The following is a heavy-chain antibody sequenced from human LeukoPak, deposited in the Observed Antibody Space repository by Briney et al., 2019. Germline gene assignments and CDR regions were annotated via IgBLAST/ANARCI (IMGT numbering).Heavy chain of an antibody. CDR2: MSGSGSSS. V-gene: IGHV3-23*01. J-gene: IGHJ4*02. CDR1: GFTFSGYA. D-gene: IGHD5-24*01. Sequence: GGSLRLSCVASGFTFSGYAMSWVRQAPGKGLEWVSAMSGSGSSSYYADSVKGRFTISRDNSKNTLYLQMNSLRAEDTAIYYCAKELSEMATISPFDYWGQGTLVTVSS. CDR3: AKELSEMATISPFDY.